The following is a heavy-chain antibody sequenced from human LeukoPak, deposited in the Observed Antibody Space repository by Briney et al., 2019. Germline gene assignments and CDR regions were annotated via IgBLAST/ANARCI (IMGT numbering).Heavy chain of an antibody. Sequence: PSETLSLTCAVYGGSFSGYYWSWIRQPPGKGLEWIGEINHSGSTNYNPSLKSRVTISVDTSKNQFSLKLSSVTAADTAVYYCARGHSGYYDSRGYPSGAFDIWGQGTMVTVSS. J-gene: IGHJ3*02. CDR1: GGSFSGYY. D-gene: IGHD3-22*01. CDR3: ARGHSGYYDSRGYPSGAFDI. V-gene: IGHV4-34*01. CDR2: INHSGST.